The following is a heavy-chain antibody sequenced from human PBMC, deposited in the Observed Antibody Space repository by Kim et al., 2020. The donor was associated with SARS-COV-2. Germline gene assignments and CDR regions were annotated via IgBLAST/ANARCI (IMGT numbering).Heavy chain of an antibody. CDR1: ELTVSSNY. V-gene: IGHV3-66*01. D-gene: IGHD6-19*01. CDR3: VRAVAGYYCDY. Sequence: GGSLRLSCAASELTVSSNYMSWVRQAPGKGLEWVSVIYSGGTTYYAGSVKGSFTISRDNSKDTLYLQMNSLRAEDTAVYYCVRAVAGYYCDYWGQGTPVTVSS. J-gene: IGHJ4*02. CDR2: IYSGGTT.